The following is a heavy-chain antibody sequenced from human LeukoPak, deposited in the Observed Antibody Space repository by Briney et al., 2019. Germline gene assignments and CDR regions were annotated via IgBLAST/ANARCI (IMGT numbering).Heavy chain of an antibody. CDR2: NYRGGST. D-gene: IGHD2-8*01. V-gene: IGHV3-66*01. CDR1: GFTVSSNY. CDR3: AKDILTLTHRGLIDY. J-gene: IGHJ4*02. Sequence: HPAGSLRLSCSASGFTVSSNYMMWVRKAPGKGLKGVSVNYRGGSTYYADSVKGRFTNSTDNSKTTLYLQMNSLRAEDTAVYYCAKDILTLTHRGLIDYWGQGTLVTVSS.